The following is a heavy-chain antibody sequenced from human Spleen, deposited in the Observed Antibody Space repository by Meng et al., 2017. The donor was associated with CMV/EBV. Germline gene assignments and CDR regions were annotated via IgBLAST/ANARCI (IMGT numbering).Heavy chain of an antibody. J-gene: IGHJ4*02. CDR2: INDSGKT. Sequence: SETLSLTCAVYGPFSGYYWSWIRQTPEKGLQWIAEINDSGKTNYNPPLMSRVVISVDPSKNQFSLKLNSLTAADTAVYYCARSGQHGGNSRKARNFDVWGQGTLVTVSS. CDR1: GPFSGYY. CDR3: ARSGQHGGNSRKARNFDV. V-gene: IGHV4-34*01. D-gene: IGHD2-21*01.